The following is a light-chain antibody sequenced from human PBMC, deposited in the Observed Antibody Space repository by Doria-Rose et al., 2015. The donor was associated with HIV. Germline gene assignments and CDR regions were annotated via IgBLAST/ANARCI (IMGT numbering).Light chain of an antibody. Sequence: PKLMIYEVTNRASGVSNRFSGSKSGDTASLTISGLQAEDEADYYCSSYAGTNTLGVFGGGTKLTVL. J-gene: IGLJ2*01. CDR2: EVT. V-gene: IGLV2-14*01. CDR3: SSYAGTNTLGV.